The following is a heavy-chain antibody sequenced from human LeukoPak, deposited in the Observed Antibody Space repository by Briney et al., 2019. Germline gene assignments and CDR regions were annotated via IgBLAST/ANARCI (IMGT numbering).Heavy chain of an antibody. J-gene: IGHJ1*01. V-gene: IGHV4-34*01. CDR3: ARGAARPFPLFQH. CDR1: GGSFSGYY. Sequence: SETLSLTCAVYGGSFSGYYWSWIRQPPGKGLEWIGEINHSGSTNYNPSLKSRVTISVDTSKNQFSLKLSSVTAADTAVYYCARGAARPFPLFQHWGQGTLVTVSS. CDR2: INHSGST. D-gene: IGHD6-6*01.